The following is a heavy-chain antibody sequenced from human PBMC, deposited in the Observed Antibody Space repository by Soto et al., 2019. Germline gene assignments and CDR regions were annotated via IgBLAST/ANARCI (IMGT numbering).Heavy chain of an antibody. V-gene: IGHV3-15*07. Sequence: EVQLVESGGDLVEPGGSLRLSCAASGFTFRNAWMNWVRQAPGKGLEWVGRIKTNSEGGTTDYAAPVKGRFSISRDDSTNTLYLQMSSLKTEDAAVYYCSTDPGRWVRGYWGQGTLVTVSS. CDR3: STDPGRWVRGY. J-gene: IGHJ4*02. CDR1: GFTFRNAW. CDR2: IKTNSEGGTT. D-gene: IGHD1-26*01.